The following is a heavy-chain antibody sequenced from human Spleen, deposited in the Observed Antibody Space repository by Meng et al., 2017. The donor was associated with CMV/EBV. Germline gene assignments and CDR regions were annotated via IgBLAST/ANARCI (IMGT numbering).Heavy chain of an antibody. Sequence: SGYTFTSHYVHWGRQAPGQGLEWMGMINPSGGSTTYAQNFQGRVTMTRDTSTGTVYMQLSSLRSEDTAVYSCARDYYDSGSYYTVGFWGQGTLVTVSS. CDR2: INPSGGST. CDR1: GYTFTSHY. D-gene: IGHD3-10*01. CDR3: ARDYYDSGSYYTVGF. J-gene: IGHJ4*02. V-gene: IGHV1-46*01.